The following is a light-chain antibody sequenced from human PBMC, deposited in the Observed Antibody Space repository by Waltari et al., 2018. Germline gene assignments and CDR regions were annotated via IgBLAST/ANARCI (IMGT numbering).Light chain of an antibody. V-gene: IGKV3-15*01. CDR3: QQYHNWPT. J-gene: IGKJ4*01. CDR1: QSVSSN. CDR2: GAY. Sequence: EIVMTQSPATLSVSPGEGATLPCRASQSVSSNLAWYQLKPGQAPRLLIVGAYTRTTGVPARFSGGGSGKQFTLTISSLQSEDFAVYHCQQYHNWPTFGGGTKVEIK.